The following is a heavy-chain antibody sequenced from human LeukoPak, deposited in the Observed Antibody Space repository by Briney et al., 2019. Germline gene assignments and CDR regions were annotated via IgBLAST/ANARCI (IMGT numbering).Heavy chain of an antibody. Sequence: PGGSLRLSCAASGFTFSSYAMHWVRQAPGKGLEWVAVISYDGSNKYYADSVKGRFTTSRDNSKNTLYLQMNSLRAEDTAVYYCARDMQLRYFDWLTKVGFAGMDVWGQGTTVTVSS. CDR2: ISYDGSNK. D-gene: IGHD3-9*01. J-gene: IGHJ6*02. CDR3: ARDMQLRYFDWLTKVGFAGMDV. V-gene: IGHV3-30-3*01. CDR1: GFTFSSYA.